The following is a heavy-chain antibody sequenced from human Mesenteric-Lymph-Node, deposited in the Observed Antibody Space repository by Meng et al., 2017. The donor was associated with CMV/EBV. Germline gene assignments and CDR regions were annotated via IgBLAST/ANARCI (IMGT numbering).Heavy chain of an antibody. CDR1: GGSFSAYY. J-gene: IGHJ5*02. CDR2: INHSGSS. D-gene: IGHD3-10*01. CDR3: ARGITGNYYNSGNYYTGNRFDP. Sequence: SETLSLTCAVYGGSFSAYYWSWIRQPPGKGLEWIGEINHSGSSNSNPSLKSWVAISVDMSKNQLSLKLNSVTAADTAVYYCARGITGNYYNSGNYYTGNRFDPWGQGTLVTVSS. V-gene: IGHV4-34*01.